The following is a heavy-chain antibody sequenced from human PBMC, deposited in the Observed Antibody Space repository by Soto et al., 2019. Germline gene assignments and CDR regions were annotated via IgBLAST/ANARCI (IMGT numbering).Heavy chain of an antibody. CDR1: GYSFTSYW. CDR2: IYPGDSDT. Sequence: GESLKISCKGSGYSFTSYWIGWVRLMPGKGLEWVGIIYPGDSDTRYSPSFQGQVTISADKSISTAYLQWSSLMASDTAMYYCARHVPDYRDSYYYYYMDVWGKGTTVTVSS. D-gene: IGHD4-4*01. V-gene: IGHV5-51*01. CDR3: ARHVPDYRDSYYYYYMDV. J-gene: IGHJ6*03.